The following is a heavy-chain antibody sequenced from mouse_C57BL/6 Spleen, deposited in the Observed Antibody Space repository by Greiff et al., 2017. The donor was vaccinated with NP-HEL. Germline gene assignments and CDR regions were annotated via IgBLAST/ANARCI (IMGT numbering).Heavy chain of an antibody. Sequence: VQLKQSGAELVKPGASVKLSCTASGFNIKDYYMHWVKQRTEQGLEWIGRIDPEDGETKYAPKFQGKATITADTSSNTAYLQLSSLTSEDTAVYYCAFLGFTTVVASYYFDYWGQGTTLTVSS. J-gene: IGHJ2*01. D-gene: IGHD1-1*01. CDR2: IDPEDGET. V-gene: IGHV14-2*01. CDR1: GFNIKDYY. CDR3: AFLGFTTVVASYYFDY.